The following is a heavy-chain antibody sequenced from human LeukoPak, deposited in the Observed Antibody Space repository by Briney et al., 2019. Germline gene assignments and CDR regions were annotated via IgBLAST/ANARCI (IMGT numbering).Heavy chain of an antibody. CDR3: ARQSPNYYDSSGYPSPGVLL. Sequence: TPSETLSLTCTVSGGSISSYYWSWIRQPAGKGLEWIGRIYTSGSTNYNPSLKSRVTISVDTSKNQFSLKLSSVTAADTAVYYCARQSPNYYDSSGYPSPGVLLWGRGTLVTVSS. D-gene: IGHD3-22*01. V-gene: IGHV4-4*07. J-gene: IGHJ2*01. CDR1: GGSISSYY. CDR2: IYTSGST.